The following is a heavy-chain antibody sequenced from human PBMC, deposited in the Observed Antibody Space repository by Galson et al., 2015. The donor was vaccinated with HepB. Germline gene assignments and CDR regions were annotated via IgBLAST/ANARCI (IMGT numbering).Heavy chain of an antibody. CDR1: GYTFTGYY. D-gene: IGHD6-19*01. J-gene: IGHJ4*02. Sequence: SVKVSCKASGYTFTGYYMHWVRQAPGQGLEWMGWINPNSGGTNYAQKFQGWVTMTRDTSISTAYMELSRLRSDDTAVYYCARSADGGYIAVAGNFDYWGQGTLVTVSS. V-gene: IGHV1-2*04. CDR3: ARSADGGYIAVAGNFDY. CDR2: INPNSGGT.